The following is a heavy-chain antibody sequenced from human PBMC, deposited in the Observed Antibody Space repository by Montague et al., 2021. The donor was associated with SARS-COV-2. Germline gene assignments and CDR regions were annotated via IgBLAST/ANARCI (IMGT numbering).Heavy chain of an antibody. CDR3: ARDDIVLQGVTKGMDD. CDR2: MYYSGST. J-gene: IGHJ6*02. D-gene: IGHD3-10*01. Sequence: SETLSLTCTVSGGSISSSNYYWGWIRQPPGKGLEWSGNMYYSGSTYYNPSLKSRVTISIDTSKNQFSLKLSSVTAADTAVYYCARDDIVLQGVTKGMDDWGQGTPVTVSS. CDR1: GGSISSSNYY. V-gene: IGHV4-39*07.